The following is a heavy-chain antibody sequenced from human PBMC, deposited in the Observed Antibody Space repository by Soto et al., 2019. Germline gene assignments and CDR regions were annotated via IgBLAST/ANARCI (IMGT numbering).Heavy chain of an antibody. V-gene: IGHV1-69*13. CDR3: ARVGRGSPNVPRWDY. CDR2: IIPIFGTA. Sequence: SVKVSCKASGGTFSSYAISWVRQAPGQGLEWMGGIIPIFGTANYAQKFQGRVTITADESTSTAYMELSSLRSEDTAVYYCARVGRGSPNVPRWDYWGQGTLVTVSS. CDR1: GGTFSSYA. D-gene: IGHD1-26*01. J-gene: IGHJ4*02.